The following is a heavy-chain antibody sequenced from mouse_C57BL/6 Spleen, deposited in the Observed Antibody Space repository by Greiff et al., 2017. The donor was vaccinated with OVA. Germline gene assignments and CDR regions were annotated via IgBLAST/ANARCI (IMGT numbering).Heavy chain of an antibody. V-gene: IGHV5-9-1*02. D-gene: IGHD2-1*01. CDR1: GFTFSSYA. J-gene: IGHJ1*03. CDR3: TKICYGNYGNSYWYCDV. Sequence: EVQVVESGEGLVKPGGSLKLSCAASGFTFSSYAMSWVRPTPEKRLEWVAYISSGGDYIYYADTVKGRFTISRDNARNTLYLQMSSLKSEDTAMYYCTKICYGNYGNSYWYCDVWGTGTTVTVSS. CDR2: ISSGGDYI.